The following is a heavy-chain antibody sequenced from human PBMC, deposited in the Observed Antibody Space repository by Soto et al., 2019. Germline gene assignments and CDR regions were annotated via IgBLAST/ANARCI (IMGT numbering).Heavy chain of an antibody. CDR3: VKDLRTGMAITYFEC. V-gene: IGHV3-23*01. CDR1: GISFSTYT. D-gene: IGHD3-9*01. CDR2: ISSSGGNT. J-gene: IGHJ4*02. Sequence: HPGGTLRLSCAASGISFSTYTMSWIRQAPGKGLEWVSGISSSGGNTYYSDSVKGRFTVSRDTSKDTLFLRMNRLGAEVTALYLCVKDLRTGMAITYFECWGQGNWVTV.